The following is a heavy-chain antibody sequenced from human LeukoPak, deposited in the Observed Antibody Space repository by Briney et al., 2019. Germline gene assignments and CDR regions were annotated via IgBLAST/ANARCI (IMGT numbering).Heavy chain of an antibody. Sequence: GGSLRLSCAASGFTFNTYAIHWVRQAPGKGLEWVAVISSDGNHKYYADFVKGRFTISRDNSKKTLYLEMTSLRVEDTALYYCAREGYCSGASCSNFDYWGQGTLVTVSS. CDR3: AREGYCSGASCSNFDY. CDR2: ISSDGNHK. CDR1: GFTFNTYA. D-gene: IGHD2-15*01. V-gene: IGHV3-30*04. J-gene: IGHJ4*02.